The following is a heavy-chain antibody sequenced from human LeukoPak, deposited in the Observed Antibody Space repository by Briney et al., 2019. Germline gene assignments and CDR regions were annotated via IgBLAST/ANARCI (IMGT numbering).Heavy chain of an antibody. D-gene: IGHD6-13*01. V-gene: IGHV1-2*02. J-gene: IGHJ5*02. CDR3: ARDLSSSWYRAQFWFDP. Sequence: ASVKVSCKASGYTFTGYYMHWVRQAPGQGLEWMGWINPNHGDTNYAQKFQDRVSMTRDTSISTAYMHLSRLRSADTAVYYCARDLSSSWYRAQFWFDPWGQGTLVTVSS. CDR1: GYTFTGYY. CDR2: INPNHGDT.